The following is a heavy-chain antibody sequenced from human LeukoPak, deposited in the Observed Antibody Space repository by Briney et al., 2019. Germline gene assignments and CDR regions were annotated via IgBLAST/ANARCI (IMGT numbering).Heavy chain of an antibody. D-gene: IGHD3-22*01. J-gene: IGHJ6*03. CDR3: ARDHYDSSGYYYYYYMDV. CDR2: INPDGSTT. CDR1: GFTFSNYW. V-gene: IGHV3-74*01. Sequence: GSLSLSCAASGFTFSNYWMHWVRQDPGKGLVWVSFINPDGSTTNYADSVKGRFTISRDNAKNTLYLQMNSLRAEDTAVYYCARDHYDSSGYYYYYYMDVWGKGTTVTVSS.